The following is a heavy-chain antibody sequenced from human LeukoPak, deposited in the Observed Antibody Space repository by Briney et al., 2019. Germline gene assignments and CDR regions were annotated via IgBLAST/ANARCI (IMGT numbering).Heavy chain of an antibody. Sequence: PSETLSLTCTVSGGSISSYYWSLIRQPAGKGLEWIGRIYTSGSTNYNPSLKSRVTMSVDTSKNQFSLKLSSVTAADTAVYYCARDFRIAAAGKVTPRNDYWGQGTLVTVSS. CDR2: IYTSGST. V-gene: IGHV4-4*07. CDR1: GGSISSYY. D-gene: IGHD6-13*01. J-gene: IGHJ4*02. CDR3: ARDFRIAAAGKVTPRNDY.